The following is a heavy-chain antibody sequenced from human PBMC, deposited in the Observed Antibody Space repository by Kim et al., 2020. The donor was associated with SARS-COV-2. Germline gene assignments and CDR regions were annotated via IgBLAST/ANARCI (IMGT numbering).Heavy chain of an antibody. J-gene: IGHJ4*02. CDR1: GFTFSSYS. D-gene: IGHD6-19*01. V-gene: IGHV3-21*01. CDR2: ISSSSSYI. CDR3: ARDLLVAGSGADY. Sequence: GGSLRLSCAASGFTFSSYSMNWVRQAPGKGLEWVSSISSSSSYIYYADSVKGRFTISRDNAKNSLYLQMNSLRAEDTAVYYCARDLLVAGSGADYWGQGTLVTVSS.